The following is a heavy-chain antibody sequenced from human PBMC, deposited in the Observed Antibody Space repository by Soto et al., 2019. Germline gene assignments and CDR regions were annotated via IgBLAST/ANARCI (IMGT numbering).Heavy chain of an antibody. J-gene: IGHJ5*02. V-gene: IGHV4-59*08. CDR2: IYYSGST. CDR3: ARRQSFDAFGVVPNWFDP. D-gene: IGHD3-3*01. Sequence: SETLSLTCTVSGGSISSYYWSWIRQPPGKGLEWIGYIYYSGSTNYNPSLKSRVTISVDTSKNQFSLKLSSVTAADTAVYYCARRQSFDAFGVVPNWFDPWGQGTLVTVSS. CDR1: GGSISSYY.